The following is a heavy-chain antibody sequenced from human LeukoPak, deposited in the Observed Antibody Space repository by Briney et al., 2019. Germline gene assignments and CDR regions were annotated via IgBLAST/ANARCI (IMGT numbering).Heavy chain of an antibody. CDR3: ARNSIAARRGWFDP. D-gene: IGHD6-6*01. J-gene: IGHJ5*02. CDR1: GSTFSSYS. CDR2: ISSSSSTI. V-gene: IGHV3-48*01. Sequence: GGSLRLSCAASGSTFSSYSMNWVRQAPGKGLEWVSYISSSSSTIYYADSVKGRFTISRDNAKNSLYLQMNSLRAEDTAVYYCARNSIAARRGWFDPWGQGTLVTVSS.